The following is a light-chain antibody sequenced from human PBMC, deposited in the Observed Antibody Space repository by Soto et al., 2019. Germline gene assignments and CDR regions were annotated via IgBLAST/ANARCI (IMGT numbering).Light chain of an antibody. Sequence: DIQMTQSPSTLSASVGDRVTITCRASQSISSWLAWYQQKPGKAPKLLIYDASSLESGVPSRFSGSGSGTEFPLTLSSLQPDDFAAYYCQQYNSYSWTFGQGTKVELK. CDR1: QSISSW. J-gene: IGKJ1*01. V-gene: IGKV1-5*01. CDR2: DAS. CDR3: QQYNSYSWT.